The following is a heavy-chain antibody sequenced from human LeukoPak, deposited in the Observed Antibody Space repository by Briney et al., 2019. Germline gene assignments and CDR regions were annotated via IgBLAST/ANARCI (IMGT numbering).Heavy chain of an antibody. J-gene: IGHJ4*02. V-gene: IGHV4-34*01. D-gene: IGHD4-17*01. CDR2: INHSGST. CDR3: ARGHHDYGDYRTIDY. Sequence: WSWIXXXPGKGLEXXGEINHSGSTNYNPSLKSRVTISVDTSKNQFSLKLSSVTAADTAVYYCARGHHDYGDYRTIDYWGQGTLVTVSS.